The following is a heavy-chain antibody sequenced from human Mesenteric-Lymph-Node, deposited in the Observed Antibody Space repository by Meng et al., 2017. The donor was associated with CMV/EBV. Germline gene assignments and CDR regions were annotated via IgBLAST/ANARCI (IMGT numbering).Heavy chain of an antibody. CDR3: ASRVRLRFLEGYFDY. CDR1: GFTVSSNY. V-gene: IGHV3-53*01. Sequence: GESLKISCAASGFTVSSNYMSWVRQAPGKGLEWVSVIYSGGSTYYAGSVKGRFTISRDNSKNTLYLQMNSLRAEDTAVYYCASRVRLRFLEGYFDYWGQGTLVTVSS. D-gene: IGHD3-3*01. J-gene: IGHJ4*02. CDR2: IYSGGST.